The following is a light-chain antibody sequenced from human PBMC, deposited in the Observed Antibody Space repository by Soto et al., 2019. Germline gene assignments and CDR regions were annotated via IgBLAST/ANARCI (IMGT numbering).Light chain of an antibody. CDR3: QSYYSSLSAVV. V-gene: IGLV1-40*01. CDR2: GNS. CDR1: SSNIGADYD. Sequence: QSVLTQPPSVSGAPGQRVTISGTGTSSNIGADYDVPWYQQLPGTAPKLLIYGNSNRPSGVPDRFSGSKSGTSASLATTGLQAADDDDYYCQSYYSSLSAVVFGGGTKLTVL. J-gene: IGLJ3*02.